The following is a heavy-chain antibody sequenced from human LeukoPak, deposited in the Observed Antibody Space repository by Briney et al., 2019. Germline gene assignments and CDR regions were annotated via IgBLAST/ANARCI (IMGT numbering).Heavy chain of an antibody. J-gene: IGHJ4*02. Sequence: GGSLSLSCAASGFTLSSYEMNWVRQAPGKGLEWVSYISSSGGTISYADSVKGRFTISRDNAKKSLYLQMNSLRAEDTAVYYCARDGIAAAGTEGYYFDSWGQGTLVTVSS. CDR2: ISSSGGTI. CDR3: ARDGIAAAGTEGYYFDS. D-gene: IGHD6-13*01. CDR1: GFTLSSYE. V-gene: IGHV3-48*03.